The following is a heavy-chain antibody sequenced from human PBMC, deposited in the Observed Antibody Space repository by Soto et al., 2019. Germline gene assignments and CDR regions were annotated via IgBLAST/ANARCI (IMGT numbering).Heavy chain of an antibody. V-gene: IGHV3-48*02. J-gene: IGHJ6*02. CDR2: ISSSSSTI. CDR3: ARDYRLIRHYGMDV. D-gene: IGHD2-8*01. CDR1: GFTFSSYS. Sequence: GGSLRLPCAASGFTFSSYSMNWVRQAPGKGLEWVSYISSSSSTIYYADSVKGRFTISRDNAKNSLYLQMNSLRDENTAVSYCARDYRLIRHYGMDVWGQGTTVTVSS.